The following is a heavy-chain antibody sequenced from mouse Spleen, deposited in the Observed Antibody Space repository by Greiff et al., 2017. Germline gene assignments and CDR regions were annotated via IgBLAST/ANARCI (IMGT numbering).Heavy chain of an antibody. CDR1: GFTFSDYG. V-gene: IGHV5-17*01. J-gene: IGHJ1*01. CDR3: ARNSNYGRYWYFDV. CDR2: ISSGSSTI. Sequence: DVKLVESGGGLVKPGGSLKLSCAASGFTFSDYGMHWVRQAPEKGLEWVAYISSGSSTIYYADTVKGRFTISRDNAKNTLFLQMTSLRSEDTAMYYCARNSNYGRYWYFDVWGAGTTVTVSS. D-gene: IGHD2-5*01.